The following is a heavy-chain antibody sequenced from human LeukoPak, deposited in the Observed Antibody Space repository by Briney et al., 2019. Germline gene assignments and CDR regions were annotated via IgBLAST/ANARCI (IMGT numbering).Heavy chain of an antibody. Sequence: ASVKVSCKASGYSFSGYYMHWVRQAPGQGLEWMGWISPSSGATNYAQKFQGRVTMTSDTSISTAYMELSRLTSDDTAVYYCAKAVVPSAIRYYYYYYMEVWGEGTTVIVSS. CDR1: GYSFSGYY. J-gene: IGHJ6*03. CDR2: ISPSSGAT. V-gene: IGHV1-2*02. D-gene: IGHD2-2*02. CDR3: AKAVVPSAIRYYYYYYMEV.